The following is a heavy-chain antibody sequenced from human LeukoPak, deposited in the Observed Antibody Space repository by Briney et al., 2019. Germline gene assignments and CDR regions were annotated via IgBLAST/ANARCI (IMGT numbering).Heavy chain of an antibody. V-gene: IGHV1-2*02. Sequence: ASVKVSCKASGYTFTGYYMHWVRQAPGQGLEWMGWINPNSGGTNYAQKFQGRVTMTRDTSISTAYMELSRLSSDDTAVYYCARITMVRGATPYYFDYWGQGTLVTVSS. CDR2: INPNSGGT. CDR3: ARITMVRGATPYYFDY. CDR1: GYTFTGYY. J-gene: IGHJ4*02. D-gene: IGHD3-10*01.